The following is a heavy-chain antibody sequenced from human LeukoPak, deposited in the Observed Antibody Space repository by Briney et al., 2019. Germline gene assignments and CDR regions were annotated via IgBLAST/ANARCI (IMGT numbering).Heavy chain of an antibody. CDR2: INHSGST. CDR1: GGSFSGYY. V-gene: IGHV4-34*01. Sequence: PSETLSLTCAAYGGSFSGYYWSWLRQPPGKGLEWIGEINHSGSTNYNPSLKSRVTISVDTSKNQFSLKLSSVTAADTAVYYCARTQEAGYSSGRYDSYYYYYMDVGGQGTLFTVSS. J-gene: IGHJ6*03. CDR3: ARTQEAGYSSGRYDSYYYYYMDV. D-gene: IGHD6-19*01.